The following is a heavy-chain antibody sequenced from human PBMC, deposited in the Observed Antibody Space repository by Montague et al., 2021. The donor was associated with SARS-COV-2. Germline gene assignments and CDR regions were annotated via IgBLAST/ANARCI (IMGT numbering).Heavy chain of an antibody. D-gene: IGHD1-26*01. J-gene: IGHJ4*02. V-gene: IGHV4-59*01. Sequence: SETLSLTCNVSGGSISSYYWSWIRQPLGKGLEWIGYIYYSGSTNYNPSLKSRVTISVDTSKNQFSLKLSSVTAADTAEYYCARASLAREVHDYWGQGTPVTVSS. CDR1: GGSISSYY. CDR2: IYYSGST. CDR3: ARASLAREVHDY.